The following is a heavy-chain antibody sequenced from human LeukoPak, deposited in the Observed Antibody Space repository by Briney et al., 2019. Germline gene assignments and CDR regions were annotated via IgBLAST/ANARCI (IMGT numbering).Heavy chain of an antibody. Sequence: ASVKVSCKASGYTFTGYYMHWVRQAPGQGLEWMGWINPNSGGTNYAQKFQGRVTMTRDTSISTAYMELSRLRSDDTAVYYCASSSPVGADYRPFDYWGQGTLVTVSS. CDR1: GYTFTGYY. CDR3: ASSSPVGADYRPFDY. D-gene: IGHD1-26*01. V-gene: IGHV1-2*02. J-gene: IGHJ4*02. CDR2: INPNSGGT.